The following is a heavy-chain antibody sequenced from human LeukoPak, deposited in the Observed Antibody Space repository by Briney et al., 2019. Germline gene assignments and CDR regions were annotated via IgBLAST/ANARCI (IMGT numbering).Heavy chain of an antibody. Sequence: SGRSLRLSCAASGFTFSSYGMHWVRQAPGKGLEWVAVIWYDGSNKYYADSVKGRFTISRDNSKNTLYLQMNSLRAEDTAVYYCTRSGTTVGFDYWGQGTLATVSS. V-gene: IGHV3-33*01. D-gene: IGHD4-17*01. J-gene: IGHJ4*02. CDR2: IWYDGSNK. CDR3: TRSGTTVGFDY. CDR1: GFTFSSYG.